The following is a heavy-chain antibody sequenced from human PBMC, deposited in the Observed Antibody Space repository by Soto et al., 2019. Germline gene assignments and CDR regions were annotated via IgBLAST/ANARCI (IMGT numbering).Heavy chain of an antibody. D-gene: IGHD3-10*01. Sequence: GGSLRLSCAASGFTFSTYGMQWVRQAPGKGLEWVAVISYDGYLKYYVDAVKGRFTVARDNSKNTLFLEMNSLRVEDTAVYFCAKDFKVSGSHYGTLNYYYGMDVWRQGTTVTVSS. CDR3: AKDFKVSGSHYGTLNYYYGMDV. J-gene: IGHJ6*02. V-gene: IGHV3-30*18. CDR1: GFTFSTYG. CDR2: ISYDGYLK.